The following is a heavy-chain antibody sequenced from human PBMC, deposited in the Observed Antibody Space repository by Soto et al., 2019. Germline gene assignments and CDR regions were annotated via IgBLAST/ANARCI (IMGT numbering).Heavy chain of an antibody. D-gene: IGHD3-9*01. Sequence: QLQLQESGPGLVKPSETLSLTCSVSDDSINSDKYYWGWIRQPPGKGLEWIGSIYYRGNAYYNPSSRTRATIPLDKSRSQFSLKLNSVTAADSAVYFCARLEGLATISYYFDFWGPGALVTVSS. V-gene: IGHV4-39*01. CDR3: ARLEGLATISYYFDF. CDR2: IYYRGNA. J-gene: IGHJ4*02. CDR1: DDSINSDKYY.